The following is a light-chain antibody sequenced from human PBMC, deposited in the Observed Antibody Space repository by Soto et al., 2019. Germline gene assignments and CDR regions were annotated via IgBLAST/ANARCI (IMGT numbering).Light chain of an antibody. J-gene: IGLJ1*01. V-gene: IGLV2-14*01. Sequence: QSVLTQPASVSVSPCQLITISCTGTKSVIGFSNFVYWYQQHQGEAPKHIIYEVAKRPSGVSRRLSGSRSGNTASLAISGFQAEDEADYHCSSYTSSSPLYDFETGTKVTV. CDR2: EVA. CDR3: SSYTSSSPLYD. CDR1: KSVIGFSNF.